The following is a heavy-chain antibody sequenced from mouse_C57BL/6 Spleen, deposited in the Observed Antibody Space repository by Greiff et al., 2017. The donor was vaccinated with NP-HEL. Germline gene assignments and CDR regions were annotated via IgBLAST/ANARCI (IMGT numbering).Heavy chain of an antibody. CDR3: ARSDGYYDY. D-gene: IGHD2-3*01. CDR2: IDPSDSYT. V-gene: IGHV1-69*01. J-gene: IGHJ2*01. Sequence: QVPLQQPGAELVMPGASVKLSCKASGYTFTSYWMHWVKQRPGQGLEWIGEIDPSDSYTNYNQKFKGKSTLTVDKSSSTAYMQLSSLTSGDSAVYYCARSDGYYDYWGQGTTLTVSS. CDR1: GYTFTSYW.